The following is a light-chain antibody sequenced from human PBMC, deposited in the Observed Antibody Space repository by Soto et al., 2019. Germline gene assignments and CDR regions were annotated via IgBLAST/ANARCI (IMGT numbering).Light chain of an antibody. CDR1: QTISTY. CDR3: QQAYNTPLT. Sequence: IQMTQSPSSLAASVGDRITITCRASQTISTYVNWYRQKSGAAPELLLYDASTLQSGVPSRFSGGASGADFTLTISSLQLEDLATYYCQQAYNTPLTFGQGTKVEVK. J-gene: IGKJ1*01. V-gene: IGKV1-39*01. CDR2: DAS.